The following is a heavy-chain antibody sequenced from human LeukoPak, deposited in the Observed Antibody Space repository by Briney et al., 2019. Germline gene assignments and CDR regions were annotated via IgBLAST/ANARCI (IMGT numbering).Heavy chain of an antibody. Sequence: GGSLRLSCAASGFTFSSYAMSWVRQAPGKGLEWVSAISGSGGSTYYTDSVKGRFTISRDNSKDTLYLQMNSLRAEDTAVFYCAKPADSGSYYGRNHFDYWGQGTLVTVSS. CDR2: ISGSGGST. J-gene: IGHJ4*02. CDR1: GFTFSSYA. V-gene: IGHV3-23*01. D-gene: IGHD1-26*01. CDR3: AKPADSGSYYGRNHFDY.